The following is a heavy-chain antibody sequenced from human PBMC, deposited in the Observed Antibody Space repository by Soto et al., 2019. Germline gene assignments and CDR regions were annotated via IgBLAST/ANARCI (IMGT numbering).Heavy chain of an antibody. J-gene: IGHJ6*02. CDR1: GGSISSSNW. CDR3: ARAASYYDILTGYRTDYYYYGMDV. CDR2: IYHSGST. V-gene: IGHV4-4*02. D-gene: IGHD3-9*01. Sequence: PSETLSLTCAVSGGSISSSNWWSWVRQPPGKGLEWIGEIYHSGSTNYNPSLKSRVTISVDKSKNQFSLKLSSVTAADTAVYYCARAASYYDILTGYRTDYYYYGMDVWGQGTTVTVSS.